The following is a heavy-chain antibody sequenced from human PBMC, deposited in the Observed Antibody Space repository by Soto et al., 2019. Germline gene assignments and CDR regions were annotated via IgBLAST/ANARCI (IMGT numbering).Heavy chain of an antibody. CDR1: GGSFSGYY. V-gene: IGHV4-34*01. CDR2: INHSGST. CDR3: ARRRYNRNH. J-gene: IGHJ4*02. Sequence: SETLSLTCAVHGGSFSGYYWSWIRQPPGKGLGWIGEINHSGSTNYNPSLKSRVTISVDTSKNQFSLKLSSVTAADTAVYYCARRRYNRNHRGPGTLVPVSS. D-gene: IGHD1-20*01.